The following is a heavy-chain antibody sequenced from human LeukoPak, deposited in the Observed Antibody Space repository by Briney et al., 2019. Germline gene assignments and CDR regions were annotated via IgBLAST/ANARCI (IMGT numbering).Heavy chain of an antibody. D-gene: IGHD5-18*01. Sequence: GGSLRLSCAASGFTFSSYSMNWVRQAPGKGLEWVSSISSSSSYIYYADSVKARFTISRDNSKNTLYLQMNSLRAEDTAVYYCARGGGRNTAMVWAFDYWGQGTLVTVSS. CDR3: ARGGGRNTAMVWAFDY. CDR2: ISSSSSYI. J-gene: IGHJ4*02. CDR1: GFTFSSYS. V-gene: IGHV3-21*04.